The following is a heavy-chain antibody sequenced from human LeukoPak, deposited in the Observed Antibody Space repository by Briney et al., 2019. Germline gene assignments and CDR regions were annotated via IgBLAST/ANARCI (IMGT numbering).Heavy chain of an antibody. CDR1: GGSFSGYY. CDR2: INHSGST. CDR3: ARDSPDNYYDSSGYFDY. D-gene: IGHD3-22*01. J-gene: IGHJ4*02. Sequence: NPSETLSLTCAVYGGSFSGYYWSWIRQPPGKGLEWIGEINHSGSTIYNPSLKSRVTISVDTSKNQFSLKLSSVTAADTAVYYCARDSPDNYYDSSGYFDYWGQGTLVTVSS. V-gene: IGHV4-34*01.